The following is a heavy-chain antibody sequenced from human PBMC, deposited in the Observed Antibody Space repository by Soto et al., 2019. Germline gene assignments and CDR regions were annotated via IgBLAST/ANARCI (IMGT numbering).Heavy chain of an antibody. D-gene: IGHD1-26*01. V-gene: IGHV3-30*18. Sequence: GGSLRLSCAASGFTFSSYGMHWVRQAPGKGLEWVAVISYDGSNKYYADSVKGRFTISRDNSKNTLYLQMNSLRAEDTAVYYCAKPTTTPGPYYFDYWGQGTLVTVSS. J-gene: IGHJ4*02. CDR3: AKPTTTPGPYYFDY. CDR1: GFTFSSYG. CDR2: ISYDGSNK.